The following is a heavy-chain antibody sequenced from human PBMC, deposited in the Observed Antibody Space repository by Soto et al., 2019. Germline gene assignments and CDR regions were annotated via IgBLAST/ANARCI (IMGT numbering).Heavy chain of an antibody. CDR1: GFTFSSYE. CDR3: ARDGPYYYDSSGANSYGMDV. D-gene: IGHD3-22*01. Sequence: GGSLRLSCAASGFTFSSYEMNWVRQAPGKGLEWVSYISSSGSTIYYADSVKGRFTISRDNAKNSLYLQMNSLRAEDTAVYYCARDGPYYYDSSGANSYGMDVWGQGTTVTSP. V-gene: IGHV3-48*03. CDR2: ISSSGSTI. J-gene: IGHJ6*02.